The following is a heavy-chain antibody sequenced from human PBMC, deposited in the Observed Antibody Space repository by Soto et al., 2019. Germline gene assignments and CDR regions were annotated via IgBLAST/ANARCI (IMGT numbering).Heavy chain of an antibody. V-gene: IGHV3-33*01. D-gene: IGHD6-13*01. CDR2: IWYDRSNK. Sequence: QVQLVESGGGVVQPGRSLRLSCAASGFTFSSYGMHWVRQAPGKGLEWVAVIWYDRSNKYYADSVKGRFTISRDNSQNTLYLQMNSLRAEDTAVYYCARDSVAAGTDYFDYWRQGILATVSS. CDR1: GFTFSSYG. J-gene: IGHJ4*02. CDR3: ARDSVAAGTDYFDY.